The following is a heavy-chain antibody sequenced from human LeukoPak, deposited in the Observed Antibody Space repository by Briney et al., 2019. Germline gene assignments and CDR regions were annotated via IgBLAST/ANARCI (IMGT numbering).Heavy chain of an antibody. D-gene: IGHD6-13*01. V-gene: IGHV3-21*01. Sequence: GGSLRLSCAASGFTFSSYSMNWVRQAPGKGLEWVSSISSSSSYIYYADSVKGRFTISRDNAKNSLYLQMNSPRAEDTAVYYCARSWSDAFDIWGQGTMVTVSS. CDR2: ISSSSSYI. CDR1: GFTFSSYS. CDR3: ARSWSDAFDI. J-gene: IGHJ3*02.